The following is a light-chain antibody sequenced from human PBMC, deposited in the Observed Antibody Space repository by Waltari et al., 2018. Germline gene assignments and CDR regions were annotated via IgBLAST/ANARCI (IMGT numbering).Light chain of an antibody. V-gene: IGLV1-47*01. CDR2: RNN. CDR3: AAWDDSLSGWV. J-gene: IGLJ3*02. Sequence: QSVLTQPPSASGTPGQGVTISCSGSSSNIGDNYVYWYQQFPGTSPKLLIHRNNQRPAGVPGRFAGSKAGTAAFLVISGLRSEDEADYHCAAWDDSLSGWVFGGGTKLTVL. CDR1: SSNIGDNY.